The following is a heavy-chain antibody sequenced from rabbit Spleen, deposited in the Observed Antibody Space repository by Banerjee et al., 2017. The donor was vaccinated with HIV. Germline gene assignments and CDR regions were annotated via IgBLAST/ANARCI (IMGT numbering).Heavy chain of an antibody. J-gene: IGHJ3*01. D-gene: IGHD2-1*01. CDR2: IYAGSSGTT. V-gene: IGHV1S45*01. CDR3: ARGDAGGAGDWYVTRLDL. CDR1: GFSFSSGYY. Sequence: QERLVESGGGLVKPEGSLKLSCTASGFSFSSGYYMCWVRQAPGKGPEWIACIYAGSSGTTYYASWAKGRFTISKTSSTTMTLQMTSLTAADTATYFCARGDAGGAGDWYVTRLDLWGQGTLVTVS.